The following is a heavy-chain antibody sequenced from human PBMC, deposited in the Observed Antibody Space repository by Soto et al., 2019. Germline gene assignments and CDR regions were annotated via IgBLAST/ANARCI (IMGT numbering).Heavy chain of an antibody. Sequence: QVRLQESGPGLVKPSETLSLTCTVSGASISNYYWSWIRQPAGKGLECLGRIYASGPTTYNPSLRSRVTMSVDTSKNQFSRNLNSVTAADTAVYYCARESRSELGTVEYWGQGTMVTVSS. CDR2: IYASGPT. D-gene: IGHD1-1*01. J-gene: IGHJ4*02. CDR3: ARESRSELGTVEY. V-gene: IGHV4-4*07. CDR1: GASISNYY.